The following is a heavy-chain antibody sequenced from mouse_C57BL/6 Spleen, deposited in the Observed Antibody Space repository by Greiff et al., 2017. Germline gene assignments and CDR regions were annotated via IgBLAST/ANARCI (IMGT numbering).Heavy chain of an antibody. V-gene: IGHV2-6-1*01. J-gene: IGHJ1*03. CDR1: GFSLTSYG. D-gene: IGHD1-1*01. CDR2: IWSDGST. Sequence: VKLQESGPGLVAPSQSLSITCTASGFSLTSYGVHWVRQPPGKGLEWLVVIWSDGSTTYNSALNSRLSISKDNSKSQVFLKMNSLQTDDTAMYYCARHGNYYGSWYFDVWGTGTTVTVAS. CDR3: ARHGNYYGSWYFDV.